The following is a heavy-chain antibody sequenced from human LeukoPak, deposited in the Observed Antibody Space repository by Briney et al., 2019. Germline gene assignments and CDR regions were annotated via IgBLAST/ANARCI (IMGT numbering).Heavy chain of an antibody. CDR3: ARLAGGRYGMDV. CDR1: GGSFSGYY. D-gene: IGHD3-16*01. Sequence: SETLSLTCAVYGGSFSGYYWSWIRQPPGKGLEWIGEINHSGSTNYNPSLKSRVTISVDTSKNQFSLKLSSVTAADTAVYYRARLAGGRYGMDVWGQGTTVTVSS. V-gene: IGHV4-34*01. J-gene: IGHJ6*02. CDR2: INHSGST.